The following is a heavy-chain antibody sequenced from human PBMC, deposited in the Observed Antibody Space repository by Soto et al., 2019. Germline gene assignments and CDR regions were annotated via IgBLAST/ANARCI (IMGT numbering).Heavy chain of an antibody. CDR3: AKGAEGYVVSSLDY. CDR2: ITSTGSST. Sequence: EVQLLESGGGFVQPGGSLRLSCAASGFTFSDSAMTWVSQAPGKGLEWVSAITSTGSSTYYVDSVKGRFTISRDNSKNTLYLQINSLRVEDTAIYYCAKGAEGYVVSSLDYWGQGTLVTGSS. V-gene: IGHV3-23*01. CDR1: GFTFSDSA. J-gene: IGHJ4*02. D-gene: IGHD5-12*01.